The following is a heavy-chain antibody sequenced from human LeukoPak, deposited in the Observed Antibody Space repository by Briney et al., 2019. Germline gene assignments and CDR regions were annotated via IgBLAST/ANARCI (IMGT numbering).Heavy chain of an antibody. CDR3: AREGFPPRISDFWSGLGPYYYYGMDV. V-gene: IGHV1-46*01. J-gene: IGHJ6*02. CDR1: GYTFTSYY. Sequence: ASVKVSCKASGYTFTSYYMHWVRQAPGQGLEWMGIINPSGGSTSYTQKFQGRVTMTRDTSTSTVYMELSSLRSEDTAVYYCAREGFPPRISDFWSGLGPYYYYGMDVWGQGTTVTVSS. D-gene: IGHD3-3*01. CDR2: INPSGGST.